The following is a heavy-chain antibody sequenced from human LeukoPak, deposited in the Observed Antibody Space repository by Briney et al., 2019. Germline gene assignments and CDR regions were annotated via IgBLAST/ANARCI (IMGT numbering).Heavy chain of an antibody. CDR1: GGSISSGSYY. CDR2: IYTSGST. V-gene: IGHV4-61*02. Sequence: SETLSLTCTVSGGSISSGSYYWRWIRQPAGKGPEWIGRIYTSGSTNYNPSLKSRVTISVDTSKNQFSLKLSSVTAADTAVYYCASELAGIFDYWGQGTLVTVSS. CDR3: ASELAGIFDY. D-gene: IGHD3-10*01. J-gene: IGHJ4*02.